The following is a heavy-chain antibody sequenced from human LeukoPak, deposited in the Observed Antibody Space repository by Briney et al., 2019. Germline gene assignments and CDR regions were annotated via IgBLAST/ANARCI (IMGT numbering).Heavy chain of an antibody. CDR3: AKDLHGDYVRWGEY. CDR1: GFTFSSYA. Sequence: GGSLRLSCAASGFTFSSYAMSWVRQAPGKGLEWVSSISGSGGSTWYADSVKGRFTISRDNSKNTLYLQMNSLRAEDTAVYYCAKDLHGDYVRWGEYWGQGTLVTVSS. CDR2: ISGSGGST. D-gene: IGHD4-17*01. V-gene: IGHV3-23*01. J-gene: IGHJ4*02.